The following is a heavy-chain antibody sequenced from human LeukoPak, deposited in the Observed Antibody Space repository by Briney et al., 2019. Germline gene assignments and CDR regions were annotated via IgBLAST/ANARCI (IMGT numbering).Heavy chain of an antibody. CDR3: ANLPLVRGVILAVVY. CDR1: GFTFSSYS. J-gene: IGHJ4*02. CDR2: ISSSSSYI. V-gene: IGHV3-21*01. Sequence: KAGGSLRLSCAASGFTFSSYSMNWVRQAPGKGLEWVSSISSSSSYIYYADSVKGRFTISRDNAKNSLYLQMNSLRAEDTAVYYCANLPLVRGVILAVVYWGQGTLVTVSS. D-gene: IGHD3-10*01.